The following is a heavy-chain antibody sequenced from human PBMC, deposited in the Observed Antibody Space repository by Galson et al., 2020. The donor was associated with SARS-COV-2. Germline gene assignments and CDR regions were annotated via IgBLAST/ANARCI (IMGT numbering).Heavy chain of an antibody. Sequence: GESLKISCKVSGYTLTELSMHWVRQAPGKGLEWMGGFDPEDGETIYAQKFQGRVTMTEDTSTDTAYMELSSLRSEDTAVYYCATGTAVGATGWFDPWGQGTLVTVSS. J-gene: IGHJ5*02. CDR1: GYTLTELS. V-gene: IGHV1-24*01. CDR3: ATGTAVGATGWFDP. D-gene: IGHD1-26*01. CDR2: FDPEDGET.